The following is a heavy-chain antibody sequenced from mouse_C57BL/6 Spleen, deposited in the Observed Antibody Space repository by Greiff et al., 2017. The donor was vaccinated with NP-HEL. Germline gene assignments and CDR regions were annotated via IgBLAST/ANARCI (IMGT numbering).Heavy chain of an antibody. Sequence: VQLVESGPGLVAPSQSLSITCTVSGFSLPSYGVSWVRQPPGKGLEWLGVLWGDGSTNYHSALISRLSISKDNSKSQVFLKLNSRQTDDTATYYCAKIDWDGGKAMDYWGQGTSVTVSS. V-gene: IGHV2-3*01. J-gene: IGHJ4*01. CDR3: AKIDWDGGKAMDY. D-gene: IGHD4-1*01. CDR1: GFSLPSYG. CDR2: LWGDGST.